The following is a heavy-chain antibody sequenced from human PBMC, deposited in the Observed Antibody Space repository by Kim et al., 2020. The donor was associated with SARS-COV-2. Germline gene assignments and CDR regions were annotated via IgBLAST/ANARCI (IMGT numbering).Heavy chain of an antibody. D-gene: IGHD3-10*01. V-gene: IGHV3-48*03. Sequence: GRFTISRDNAKNSLYLQMNSLRAEDTAVYYCAKPYADYYGSGSYYRPFDYWGQGTLVTVSS. CDR3: AKPYADYYGSGSYYRPFDY. J-gene: IGHJ4*02.